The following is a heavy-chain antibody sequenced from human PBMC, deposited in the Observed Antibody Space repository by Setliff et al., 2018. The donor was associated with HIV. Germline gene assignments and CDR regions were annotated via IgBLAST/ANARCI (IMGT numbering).Heavy chain of an antibody. CDR2: IFYSGNM. D-gene: IGHD1-26*01. CDR3: ARDYRKGFDI. J-gene: IGHJ3*02. V-gene: IGHV4-38-2*02. Sequence: SETLSLTCAVSNYSISSDSYWGWIRQPPGKGLEWIGSIFYSGNMYYNPSLKSRVAIFVDTSKNQFSLKLRSVTAADTSVYYCARDYRKGFDIWGQGTLVTVSS. CDR1: NYSISSDSY.